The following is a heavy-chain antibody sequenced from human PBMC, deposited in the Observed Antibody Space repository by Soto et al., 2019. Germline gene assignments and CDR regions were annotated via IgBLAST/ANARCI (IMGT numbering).Heavy chain of an antibody. CDR3: ASSRFQYSGSYYEAAYYYYGMDV. J-gene: IGHJ6*02. V-gene: IGHV1-18*04. D-gene: IGHD1-26*01. CDR2: ISAYNGNT. CDR1: GYTFTSYG. Sequence: ASVKVSCKASGYTFTSYGISWVRQAPGQGLEWMGWISAYNGNTNYARKLQGRVTMTTDTSTSTAYMELRSLRSDDTAVYYCASSRFQYSGSYYEAAYYYYGMDVWGQGTTVTVSS.